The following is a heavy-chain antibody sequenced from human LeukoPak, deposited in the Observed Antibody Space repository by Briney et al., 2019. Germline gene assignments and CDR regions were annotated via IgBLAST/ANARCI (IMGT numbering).Heavy chain of an antibody. CDR1: GFTFSSYW. D-gene: IGHD6-13*01. V-gene: IGHV3-7*04. CDR2: IKQDGSEK. Sequence: PGGSLRLSCAASGFTFSSYWMSWVRQAPGKGLEWVANIKQDGSEKYYVDSVKGRFTISRDNAKNSLYLQMNSLRAEDTAVDYCARDSSSYYYYGMDVWGQGTTVTISS. J-gene: IGHJ6*02. CDR3: ARDSSSYYYYGMDV.